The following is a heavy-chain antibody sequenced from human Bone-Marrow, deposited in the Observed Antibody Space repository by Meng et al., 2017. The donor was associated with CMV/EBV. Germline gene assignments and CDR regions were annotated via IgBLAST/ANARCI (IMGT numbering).Heavy chain of an antibody. D-gene: IGHD3-10*01. CDR1: GFTFSSYS. CDR3: ARRLYGSGTLDY. Sequence: GESLKISCAASGFTFSSYSMNWVRQAPGKGLEWVSHISGSGGSTYYADSVKGRFTISRDNSKNTLYLQMNSLRAEDTAVYYCARRLYGSGTLDYWGQGTLVTVSS. V-gene: IGHV3-23*01. CDR2: ISGSGGST. J-gene: IGHJ4*02.